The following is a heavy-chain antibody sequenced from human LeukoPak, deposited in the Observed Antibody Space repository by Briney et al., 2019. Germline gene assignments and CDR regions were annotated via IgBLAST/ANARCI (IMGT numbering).Heavy chain of an antibody. CDR2: ISAYNGNT. J-gene: IGHJ4*02. CDR3: ARSGDIVVVPAAFSFDY. D-gene: IGHD2-2*01. V-gene: IGHV1-18*01. CDR1: GYTFTSYG. Sequence: ASVKVSCKASGYTFTSYGISWVRQAPGQGLEWMGWISAYNGNTNYAQKLQGRVTMTTDTSTSTAYMELRSLRSDDTAVYYCARSGDIVVVPAAFSFDYWGQGTLVTVSS.